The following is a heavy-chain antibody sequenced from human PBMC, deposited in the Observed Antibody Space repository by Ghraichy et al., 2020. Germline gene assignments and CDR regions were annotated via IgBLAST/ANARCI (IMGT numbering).Heavy chain of an antibody. J-gene: IGHJ4*01. CDR3: ARGLGWQPYGDFDY. V-gene: IGHV3-23*01. CDR2: INNRGGDR. CDR1: GFTFSSYA. D-gene: IGHD4-17*01. Sequence: GESLNISCAASGFTFSSYAMIWVRQAPGKGLEWVPGINNRGGDRYYADSVKGRFTISRDNSKNTMYLQMNSLRAEDTAVYYCARGLGWQPYGDFDYWGQGTLVIVSS.